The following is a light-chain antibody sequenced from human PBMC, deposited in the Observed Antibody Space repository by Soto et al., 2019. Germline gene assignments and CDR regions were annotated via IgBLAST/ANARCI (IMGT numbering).Light chain of an antibody. V-gene: IGKV3-11*01. CDR1: QSVSSY. CDR2: DAS. J-gene: IGKJ4*01. CDR3: QQRSNWQLT. Sequence: EIVMTQSPATLSVSPGERATLSCRASQSVSSYLAWYQQKPGQAPRLLIYDASNRATGIPARFSGSGSGTDFTLTISSLAPADFAVYYCQQRSNWQLTFGGGTKV.